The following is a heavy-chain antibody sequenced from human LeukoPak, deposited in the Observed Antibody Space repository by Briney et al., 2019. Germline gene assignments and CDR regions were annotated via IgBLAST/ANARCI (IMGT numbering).Heavy chain of an antibody. Sequence: HGASVKVSCKASGYTFTSYYMHWVRQAPGQGLEWMGIINPSGGSTSYAQKFQGRVTMTRDTSTSTVYMELSSLRSEDTAVYYCARDFTIFGVVTATFDYWGQGTLVTVSS. CDR2: INPSGGST. D-gene: IGHD3-3*01. CDR3: ARDFTIFGVVTATFDY. CDR1: GYTFTSYY. J-gene: IGHJ4*02. V-gene: IGHV1-46*01.